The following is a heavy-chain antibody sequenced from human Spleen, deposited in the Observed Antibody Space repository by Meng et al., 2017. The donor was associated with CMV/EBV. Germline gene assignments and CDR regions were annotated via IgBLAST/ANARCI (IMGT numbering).Heavy chain of an antibody. D-gene: IGHD3-3*01. CDR1: GYTFTDYY. V-gene: IGHV1-2*02. CDR3: ARDPTTRRDLLGWLLMYYFDY. J-gene: IGHJ4*02. CDR2: INPKNGDR. Sequence: ASVKVSCKASGYTFTDYYMHWVRQAPGQGLEWLGWINPKNGDRNYAQKFQGRVTMTRDTSISTAYMDLSSLKSDDTAIYFCARDPTTRRDLLGWLLMYYFDYWGQGTLVTVSS.